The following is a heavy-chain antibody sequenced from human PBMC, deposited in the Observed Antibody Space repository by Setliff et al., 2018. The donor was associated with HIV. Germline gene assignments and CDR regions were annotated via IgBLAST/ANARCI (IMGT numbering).Heavy chain of an antibody. CDR1: GFTFAGYY. CDR2: INPKSGGT. Sequence: ASVKVSCKASGFTFAGYYIHWVRQAPGQGLEWMGWINPKSGGTNSAQKFQGWVTMTRDTSISTAYMELSRLRSDDTAVYYCATGPREWLTSPAMFYWGQGTLVTVSS. J-gene: IGHJ4*02. V-gene: IGHV1-2*04. CDR3: ATGPREWLTSPAMFY. D-gene: IGHD3-3*01.